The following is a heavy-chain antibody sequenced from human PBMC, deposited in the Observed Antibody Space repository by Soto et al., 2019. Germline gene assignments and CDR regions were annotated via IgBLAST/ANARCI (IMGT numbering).Heavy chain of an antibody. CDR1: GGSISSSSYY. CDR2: IYYSGST. V-gene: IGHV4-39*01. CDR3: ARHGVSSGYSSGWYGFGFGY. Sequence: SETLSLTCTVSGGSISSSSYYWGWIRQPPGKGLEWIGRIYYSGSTYYNPSLKSRVTISVDTSKNQFSLKLSSVTAADTAVYYCARHGVSSGYSSGWYGFGFGYWGQGTLVTVSS. J-gene: IGHJ4*02. D-gene: IGHD6-19*01.